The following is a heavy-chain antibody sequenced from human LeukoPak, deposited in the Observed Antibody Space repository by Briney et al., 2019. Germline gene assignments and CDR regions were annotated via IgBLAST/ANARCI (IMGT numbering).Heavy chain of an antibody. V-gene: IGHV1-69*05. CDR3: ARDYYDSSGYYAFDI. D-gene: IGHD3-22*01. Sequence: SVKVSCKASGGTFSSYAISWVRQAPGQGLEWMGRVIPIFGTANYAQKFQGRVTITTDESTSTAYMELSSLRSEDTAVYYCARDYYDSSGYYAFDIWGQGTMVTVSS. CDR1: GGTFSSYA. J-gene: IGHJ3*02. CDR2: VIPIFGTA.